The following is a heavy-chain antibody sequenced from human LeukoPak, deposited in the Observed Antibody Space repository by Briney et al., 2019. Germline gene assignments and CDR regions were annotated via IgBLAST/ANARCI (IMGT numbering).Heavy chain of an antibody. CDR2: IYTSGST. D-gene: IGHD3-10*01. J-gene: IGHJ6*03. CDR1: GGSISSGSYY. CDR3: ARDHYTMVRGKGYYYYYMDV. V-gene: IGHV4-61*02. Sequence: PSQTLSLTCTVSGGSISSGSYYWSWIRQPAGKGLEWIGRIYTSGSTNYNPSLKSRVTISVDTSKNQFSLKLSSVTAADTAVYYCARDHYTMVRGKGYYYYYMDVWGKGTTVTVSS.